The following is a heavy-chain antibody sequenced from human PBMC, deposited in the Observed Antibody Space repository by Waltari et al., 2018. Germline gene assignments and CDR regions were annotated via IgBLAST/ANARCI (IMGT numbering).Heavy chain of an antibody. J-gene: IGHJ4*02. CDR3: ARRAAGGGGRYYFDY. CDR2: IYYSGNT. V-gene: IGHV4-39*01. Sequence: QLQLQESGPGLVKPSETLSLTCTVSGGSITTSSYYWGWVRQPPGKGLEWIGNIYYSGNTYYNPSLKSRVTISVDTSKNQFSLKLSSVTAADTAVYSCARRAAGGGGRYYFDYWGQGILVTVSS. D-gene: IGHD6-13*01. CDR1: GGSITTSSYY.